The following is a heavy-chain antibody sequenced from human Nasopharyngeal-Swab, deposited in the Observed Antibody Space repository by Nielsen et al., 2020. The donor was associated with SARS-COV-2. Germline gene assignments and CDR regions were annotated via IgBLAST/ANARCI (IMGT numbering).Heavy chain of an antibody. D-gene: IGHD1-20*01. J-gene: IGHJ6*02. V-gene: IGHV1-69*04. CDR1: GGTFSSYA. CDR3: ARERYNWNDGMTGYYYYGMDV. CDR2: IIPILGIA. Sequence: SVKVSCKASGGTFSSYAISWVRQAPGQGLEWMGRIIPILGIANYAQKFQGRVTITADKSTSTAYMELSSLRSEDTAVYYCARERYNWNDGMTGYYYYGMDVWGRGTTVTVSS.